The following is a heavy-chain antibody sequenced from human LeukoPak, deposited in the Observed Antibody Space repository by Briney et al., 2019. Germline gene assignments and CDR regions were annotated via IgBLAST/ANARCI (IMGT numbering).Heavy chain of an antibody. J-gene: IGHJ6*04. Sequence: ASETLSLTCTVSGGSISSYYWSWIRQPPGKGLEWIGYIYYSGSTNYNPSLKVRVTISVDTSKNQFSLKLSSVTAADTAVYYCARDVTYYDYDVWGKGTTVTVSS. CDR1: GGSISSYY. D-gene: IGHD3-3*01. V-gene: IGHV4-59*01. CDR3: ARDVTYYDYDV. CDR2: IYYSGST.